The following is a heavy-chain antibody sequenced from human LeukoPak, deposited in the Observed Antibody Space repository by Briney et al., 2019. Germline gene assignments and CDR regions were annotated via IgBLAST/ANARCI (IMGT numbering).Heavy chain of an antibody. CDR1: GGSISSSNW. V-gene: IGHV4-4*02. D-gene: IGHD3-10*01. CDR3: ARAVLLWFGESKYFDY. CDR2: IYHSGST. Sequence: PSETLSLTCAVSGGSISSSNWWSWVLQPAGKGLEWIVEIYHSGSTNYNPSLKSRVTISVDKSKNQFSLKLSSVTAADTAVYYCARAVLLWFGESKYFDYWGQGTLVTVSS. J-gene: IGHJ4*02.